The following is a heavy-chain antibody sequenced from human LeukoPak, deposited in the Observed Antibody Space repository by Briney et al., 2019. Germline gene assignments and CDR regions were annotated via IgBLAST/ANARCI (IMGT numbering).Heavy chain of an antibody. CDR2: IIPIFGTA. J-gene: IGHJ4*02. Sequence: ASVKVSCKASGYTFTGYYMHWVRQAPGQGLEWMGRIIPIFGTANYAQKFQGRVTITTDESTSTAYMELSSLRSEDTAVYYCAREKYYYDSSGYYYPHFDYWGQGTLVTVSS. CDR1: GYTFTGYY. V-gene: IGHV1-69*05. CDR3: AREKYYYDSSGYYYPHFDY. D-gene: IGHD3-22*01.